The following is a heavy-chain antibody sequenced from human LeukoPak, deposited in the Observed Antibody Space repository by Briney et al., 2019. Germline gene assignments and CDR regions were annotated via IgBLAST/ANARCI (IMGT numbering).Heavy chain of an antibody. Sequence: GGSLRLSCAASGFRFSEYWVSWVRQAPGKGLEWVASTQPDGRKQYYVDSVRGRFTISRDNAKNSLYLQMSSLRAADTAVYYCLRHHDYWGQGTLVTVSS. CDR2: TQPDGRKQ. CDR1: GFRFSEYW. CDR3: LRHHDY. D-gene: IGHD3-3*01. J-gene: IGHJ4*02. V-gene: IGHV3-7*01.